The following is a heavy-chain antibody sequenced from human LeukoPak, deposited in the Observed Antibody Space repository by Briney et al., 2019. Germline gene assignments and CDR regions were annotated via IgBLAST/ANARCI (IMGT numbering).Heavy chain of an antibody. J-gene: IGHJ4*02. Sequence: SVKVSCKASGGTFSSYVISSVRQAPGQGLEWMGGIIPMFGTANYAQRFQGRVTITADESTSTAYMELSSLRSEDTAVYYCARERVAYCGGDCYSAFDYWGQGTLVTASS. CDR1: GGTFSSYV. V-gene: IGHV1-69*13. CDR2: IIPMFGTA. D-gene: IGHD2-21*02. CDR3: ARERVAYCGGDCYSAFDY.